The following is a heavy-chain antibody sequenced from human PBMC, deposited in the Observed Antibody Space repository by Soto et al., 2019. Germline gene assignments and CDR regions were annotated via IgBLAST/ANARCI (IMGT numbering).Heavy chain of an antibody. CDR2: ISGSGGST. J-gene: IGHJ6*02. D-gene: IGHD6-6*01. Sequence: PGGSLRLSCAASGFTFSSYAMSWVRQAPGKGLEWVSAISGSGGSTYYADSVKGRFTISRDNSKNTLYLQMNSLRAEDTAVYYCAKHPYSRSSKYNYYYGMDVWGQGTTVTVSS. CDR3: AKHPYSRSSKYNYYYGMDV. CDR1: GFTFSSYA. V-gene: IGHV3-23*01.